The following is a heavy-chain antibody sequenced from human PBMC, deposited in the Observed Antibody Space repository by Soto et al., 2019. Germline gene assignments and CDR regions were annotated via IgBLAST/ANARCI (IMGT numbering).Heavy chain of an antibody. J-gene: IGHJ4*02. Sequence: PSETLSLTCTVSGGSISSYYWSWIRQPPGKGLEWIGYIYYSGSTNYNPSLKSRVTISVDTSKNQFSLKLSSVTAADTAVYYCAREKIDYYDSSGYIDYWGQGTLVTAPQ. CDR1: GGSISSYY. D-gene: IGHD3-22*01. CDR3: AREKIDYYDSSGYIDY. CDR2: IYYSGST. V-gene: IGHV4-59*01.